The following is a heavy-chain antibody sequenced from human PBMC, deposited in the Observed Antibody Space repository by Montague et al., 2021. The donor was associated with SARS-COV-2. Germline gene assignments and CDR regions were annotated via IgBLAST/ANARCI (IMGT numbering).Heavy chain of an antibody. CDR1: GGSISSYY. Sequence: ETLSLTCTVSGGSISSYYWSWIRQPPGKGLEWIGYIYYSGSTNYNPSLKSRVAISVDTSKNQFSLKLSSVTAADTAVYYCARVGAYGDYPTPPTFDYWGQGTLVTVSS. CDR3: ARVGAYGDYPTPPTFDY. V-gene: IGHV4-59*01. J-gene: IGHJ4*02. D-gene: IGHD4-17*01. CDR2: IYYSGST.